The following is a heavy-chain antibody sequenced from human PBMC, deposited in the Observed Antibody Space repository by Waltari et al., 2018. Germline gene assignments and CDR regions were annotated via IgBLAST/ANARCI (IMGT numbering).Heavy chain of an antibody. CDR3: TRSTSISNAFNI. CDR2: VSGEGTST. V-gene: IGHV3-74*01. J-gene: IGHJ3*02. D-gene: IGHD6-6*01. CDR1: GFTFSSYW. Sequence: EVQLVESGGGLVQPGGSLRLSCAASGFTFSSYWMHWVRQAPGKGLVWVSRVSGEGTSTSYAASVKGRFTISRDNAKNTLYLQMNSLRAEDTAVYYCTRSTSISNAFNIWGQGTMVTVSS.